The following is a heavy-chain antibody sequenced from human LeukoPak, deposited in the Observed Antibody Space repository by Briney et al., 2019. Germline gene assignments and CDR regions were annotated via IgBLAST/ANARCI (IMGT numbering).Heavy chain of an antibody. Sequence: PGGSLRLSCAASGFTFNSYEMNWVRQAPGKGLEWVSYISSSGSTKYYADSVKGRFTIFRDNAKNSLYLQMNSLRAEDTAIYYCARNSRIAATGTGMDVWGQGTTVIVSS. J-gene: IGHJ6*02. CDR3: ARNSRIAATGTGMDV. CDR2: ISSSGSTK. V-gene: IGHV3-48*03. CDR1: GFTFNSYE. D-gene: IGHD6-13*01.